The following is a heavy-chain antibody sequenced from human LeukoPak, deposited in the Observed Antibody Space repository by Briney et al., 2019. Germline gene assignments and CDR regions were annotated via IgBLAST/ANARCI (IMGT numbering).Heavy chain of an antibody. V-gene: IGHV1-69*05. CDR1: GGTFSSYA. D-gene: IGHD3-10*01. J-gene: IGHJ5*02. CDR2: IIPIFGTA. CDR3: AIRGTITMVRGSQLYNWFDP. Sequence: ASVKVSCKASGGTFSSYAISWVRQAPGRGLEWMGGIIPIFGTANYAQKFQGRVTITTDESTSSAYMELSSLRSEDTAVYYCAIRGTITMVRGSQLYNWFDPWGQGTLVTVSS.